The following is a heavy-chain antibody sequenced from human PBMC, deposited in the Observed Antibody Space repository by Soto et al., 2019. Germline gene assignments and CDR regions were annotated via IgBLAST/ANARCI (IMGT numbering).Heavy chain of an antibody. J-gene: IGHJ4*02. CDR3: ARDSGVAVAHS. Sequence: ASVKVSCMASGYTFTGYYMHWVRQAPGQGLEWMGRIIPNSGVTNYAQKFQGWVTMTGDKSISTAYMELSRLRSEDTAVYYCARDSGVAVAHSWGQGTLVTVSS. CDR2: IIPNSGVT. V-gene: IGHV1-2*04. D-gene: IGHD6-19*01. CDR1: GYTFTGYY.